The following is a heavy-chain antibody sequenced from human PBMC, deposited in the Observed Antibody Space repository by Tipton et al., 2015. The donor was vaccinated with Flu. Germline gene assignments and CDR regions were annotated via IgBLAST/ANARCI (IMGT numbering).Heavy chain of an antibody. D-gene: IGHD2-15*01. CDR3: AKGLGVVAAITDAFDI. V-gene: IGHV3-9*01. CDR1: GFTFDDYA. Sequence: SLRLSCAASGFTFDDYAMHWVRQAPGKGLEWVSGISWNSGSIGYADSVKGRFTISRDNAKNSLYLQMNSLRAEDTALYYCAKGLGVVAAITDAFDIWGQGTMVTVSS. CDR2: ISWNSGSI. J-gene: IGHJ3*02.